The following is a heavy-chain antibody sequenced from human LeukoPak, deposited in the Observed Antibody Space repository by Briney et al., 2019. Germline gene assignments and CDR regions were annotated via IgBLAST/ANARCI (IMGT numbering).Heavy chain of an antibody. V-gene: IGHV1-3*01. CDR1: GYTFTSYA. D-gene: IGHD2-2*01. CDR2: INAGNGNT. CDR3: ARGVVVVPAAPYNWFDP. Sequence: ASVKVSCKASGYTFTSYAMHWVRQAPGQRLEWMGWINAGNGNTKYSQKFQGRVTITRDTSAGTAYMELSSLRSEDTAVYYCARGVVVVPAAPYNWFDPWGQGTLVTVSS. J-gene: IGHJ5*02.